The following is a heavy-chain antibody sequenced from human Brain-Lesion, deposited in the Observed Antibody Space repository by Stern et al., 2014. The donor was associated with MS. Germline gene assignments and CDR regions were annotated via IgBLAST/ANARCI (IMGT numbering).Heavy chain of an antibody. V-gene: IGHV4-39*01. CDR3: ARHDGWLPHY. Sequence: QVQLQQWGPGLVKPSETLSLTCSVSGGSISRSTYYWGWIRQPPGKGLEWIGSIYYSGATYYNPSLKSRVTIDTSTNPFSLRPTSGTAADTAVYYCARHDGWLPHYWSQGTLVTVSS. CDR2: IYYSGAT. J-gene: IGHJ4*02. CDR1: GGSISRSTYY. D-gene: IGHD5-12*01.